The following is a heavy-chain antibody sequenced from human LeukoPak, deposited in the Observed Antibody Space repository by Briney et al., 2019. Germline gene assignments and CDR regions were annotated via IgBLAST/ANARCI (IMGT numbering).Heavy chain of an antibody. Sequence: ASVKVSCKASGCTFTGYYMHWVRQAPGQGLEWMGRINPNSGGTNYAQKFQGRVTMTRDTSISTAYMELSRLRSDDTAVYYCARDDSSGPSWYAFDIWGQGTMVTVSS. CDR2: INPNSGGT. CDR3: ARDDSSGPSWYAFDI. D-gene: IGHD3-22*01. CDR1: GCTFTGYY. J-gene: IGHJ3*02. V-gene: IGHV1-2*06.